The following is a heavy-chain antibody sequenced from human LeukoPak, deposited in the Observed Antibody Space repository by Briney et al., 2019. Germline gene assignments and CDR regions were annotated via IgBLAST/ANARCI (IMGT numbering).Heavy chain of an antibody. Sequence: ASVKVSCKASGYTFTSYAMNWVRQAPGQGLEWMGWINTNTGNPTYAQGFTGRFVFSLDTSVSTAYLQISSLKAEDTAVYYCAREPSLVKVTSDPHYFDYWGQGTLVTVSS. CDR3: AREPSLVKVTSDPHYFDY. D-gene: IGHD4-17*01. CDR2: INTNTGNP. CDR1: GYTFTSYA. J-gene: IGHJ4*02. V-gene: IGHV7-4-1*02.